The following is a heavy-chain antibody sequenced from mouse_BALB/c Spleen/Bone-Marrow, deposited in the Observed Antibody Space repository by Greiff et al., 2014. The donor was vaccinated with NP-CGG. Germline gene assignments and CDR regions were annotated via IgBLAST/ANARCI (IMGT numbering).Heavy chain of an antibody. Sequence: QVQLKESGPELVKPGASVKMSCKASGYTFTSYYIHWVKQRPGQGLEWIGWIYPGDGSTKYNEKFKGKTTLTADKSSSTAYMLHSSLTSEDSAIYFCARGGGMDYWGQGTSVTVSS. CDR2: IYPGDGST. J-gene: IGHJ4*01. CDR3: ARGGGMDY. V-gene: IGHV1S56*01. CDR1: GYTFTSYY.